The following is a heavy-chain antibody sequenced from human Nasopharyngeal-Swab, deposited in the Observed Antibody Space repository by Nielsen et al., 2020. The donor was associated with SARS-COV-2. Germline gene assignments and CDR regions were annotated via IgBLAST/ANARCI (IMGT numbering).Heavy chain of an antibody. CDR3: ARSKHSGSYYYGMDV. CDR2: ISSSSSYI. V-gene: IGHV3-21*01. Sequence: GGSLRLSCAASGFTFSSYSINWVRQAPGKGLEWVSSISSSSSYIYYADSVKGRFTISRDNAKNSLYLQMNSLRAEDTAVYYCARSKHSGSYYYGMDVWGQGTTITVSS. CDR1: GFTFSSYS. D-gene: IGHD1-26*01. J-gene: IGHJ6*02.